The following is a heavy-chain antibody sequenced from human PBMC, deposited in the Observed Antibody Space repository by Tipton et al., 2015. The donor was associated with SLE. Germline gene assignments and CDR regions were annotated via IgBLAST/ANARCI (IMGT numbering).Heavy chain of an antibody. CDR1: GDSISANSYH. CDR2: VYYSGST. J-gene: IGHJ5*02. Sequence: GLVKPSETLSLICTVSGDSISANSYHWGWVRQPPGKGLEWIGNVYYSGSTYYSASLRSRVTISLDRSKNHFSLTLNSVTAADTAVYYCTRGGRGDGANPFDPWGQGTLVTVSS. V-gene: IGHV4-39*02. CDR3: TRGGRGDGANPFDP. D-gene: IGHD4/OR15-4a*01.